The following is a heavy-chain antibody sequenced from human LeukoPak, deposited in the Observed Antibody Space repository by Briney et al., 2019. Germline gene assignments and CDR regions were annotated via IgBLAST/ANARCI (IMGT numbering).Heavy chain of an antibody. Sequence: SETLSLTCTVSGGSISSYYWSWIRQPPGKGLEWIGYIYYSGSTNYNPSLKSRVTISVDTSKNQFSLKLSSVTAADTAVYYCARGGAVAGMGPPGFDPWGQGTLVTVSS. D-gene: IGHD6-19*01. CDR1: GGSISSYY. CDR3: ARGGAVAGMGPPGFDP. CDR2: IYYSGST. V-gene: IGHV4-59*01. J-gene: IGHJ5*02.